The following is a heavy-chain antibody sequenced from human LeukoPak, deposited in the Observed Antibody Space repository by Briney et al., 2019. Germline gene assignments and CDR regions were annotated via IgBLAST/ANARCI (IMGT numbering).Heavy chain of an antibody. D-gene: IGHD3-10*01. CDR3: ARHSPYGSGSPDV. V-gene: IGHV4-34*01. Sequence: SETLSLTCAVYGGSFSGYYWSWIRQPPGKGLEWIGEINHGGSTNYNPSLKSRVTISVDTSKNQFSLKLSSVTAADTAVYYCARHSPYGSGSPDVWGQGTTVTVSS. CDR1: GGSFSGYY. CDR2: INHGGST. J-gene: IGHJ6*02.